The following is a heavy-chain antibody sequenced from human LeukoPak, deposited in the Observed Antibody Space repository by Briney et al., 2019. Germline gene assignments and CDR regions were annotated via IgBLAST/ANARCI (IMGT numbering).Heavy chain of an antibody. CDR3: ARSGYDILTGYYLTFDY. Sequence: SETLSLTCAVYGGSFSGYYWSWIRQPPGKGLEWIGEINHSGGTDYSPSLKSRATISVDTFKNQLSLKLSSVTAADTAVYYCARSGYDILTGYYLTFDYWGQGTLVTVSS. V-gene: IGHV4-34*01. CDR2: INHSGGT. CDR1: GGSFSGYY. D-gene: IGHD3-9*01. J-gene: IGHJ4*02.